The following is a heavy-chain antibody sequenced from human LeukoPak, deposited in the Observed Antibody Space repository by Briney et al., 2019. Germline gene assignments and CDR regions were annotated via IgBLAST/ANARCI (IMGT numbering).Heavy chain of an antibody. V-gene: IGHV3-72*01. J-gene: IGHJ3*01. CDR2: TRSKVGKYAT. CDR1: GFTLSDYH. CDR3: ARDGAEGDDSAFDV. Sequence: GGSLRLSCVGSGFTLSDYHMDWVRQAPGMGLEWVGRTRSKVGKYATEYAASVKGRFNISRDESENSVFLHLSSLTVEDTAFYYCARDGAEGDDSAFDVWGQGTMVTVSS. D-gene: IGHD3-22*01.